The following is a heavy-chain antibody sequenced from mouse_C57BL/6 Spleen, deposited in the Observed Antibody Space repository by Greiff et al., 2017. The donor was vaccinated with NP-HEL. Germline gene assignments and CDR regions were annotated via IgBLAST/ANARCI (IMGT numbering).Heavy chain of an antibody. CDR2: IYPGSGST. V-gene: IGHV1-55*01. CDR3: ARYTTVVAPGFDY. Sequence: QVQLQQPGAELVKPGASVKMSCKASGYTFTSYWITWVKQRPGQGLEWIGDIYPGSGSTNYNEKFKSKATLTVDTSSSTAYMQLSSLTSEDSAVYYCARYTTVVAPGFDYWGKGTTLTVSS. J-gene: IGHJ2*01. D-gene: IGHD1-1*01. CDR1: GYTFTSYW.